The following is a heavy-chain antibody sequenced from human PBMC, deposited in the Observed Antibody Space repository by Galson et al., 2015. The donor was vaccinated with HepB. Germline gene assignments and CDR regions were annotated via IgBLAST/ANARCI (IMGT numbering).Heavy chain of an antibody. J-gene: IGHJ6*02. V-gene: IGHV3-53*01. Sequence: SLRLSCAASGFTVSSNYMSWVRQAPGKGLEWVSVIYSGGSTYYADSVKGRFTISRDNAKNSLYLQMNSLRAEDTAVYYCVGGEGGYCTNGVCSDGMDVWGQGTTVTVSS. CDR1: GFTVSSNY. D-gene: IGHD2-8*01. CDR3: VGGEGGYCTNGVCSDGMDV. CDR2: IYSGGST.